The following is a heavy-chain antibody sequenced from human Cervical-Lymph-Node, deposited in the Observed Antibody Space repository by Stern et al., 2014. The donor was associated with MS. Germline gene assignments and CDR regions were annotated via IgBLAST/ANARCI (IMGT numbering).Heavy chain of an antibody. D-gene: IGHD3-10*01. CDR2: VIPTFDTP. J-gene: IGHJ4*02. V-gene: IGHV1-69*01. Sequence: VQLVESGAEVKKPGSSVKVSCKASGGTFSSYEITWVRQAPGQGLEWMGGVIPTFDTPTYAQKFQDRVTISADGSTNTAYLELNGLKSDDTAIYFCARAYTYYSNSAGYWGQGTLVTVSS. CDR3: ARAYTYYSNSAGY. CDR1: GGTFSSYE.